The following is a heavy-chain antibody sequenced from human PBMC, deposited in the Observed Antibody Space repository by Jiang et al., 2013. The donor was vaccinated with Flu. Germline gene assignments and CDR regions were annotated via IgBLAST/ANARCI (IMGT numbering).Heavy chain of an antibody. CDR3: AKDGPINNWSQGED. J-gene: IGHJ4*02. CDR2: ISYDGIVK. CDR1: GFTFSSYG. V-gene: IGHV3-30*18. D-gene: IGHD1-1*01. Sequence: VQLVESGGGVVQPGRSLRLSCVASGFTFSSYGIHWVRQAPGKGLEWVAAISYDGIVKYYADSLEGRFTISRDDSKNTLYLQMNSLRTEDTAVYYCAKDGPINNWSQGEDWGQGTPGHRLL.